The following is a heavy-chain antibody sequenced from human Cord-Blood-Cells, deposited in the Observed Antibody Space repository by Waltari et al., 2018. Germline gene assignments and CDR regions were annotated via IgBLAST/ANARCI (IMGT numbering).Heavy chain of an antibody. CDR2: TYHSGST. D-gene: IGHD1-1*01. Sequence: QLQLQESGSGLVKPSQTLSLTCAVSGGSISSGGYSWNWIRQPPGKGLECIGYTYHSGSTYYNPALKSRVTISVDRSKIQFSLKLSSVNAADKAVYYCARGVRYGYSFDYWGQGTLVTVSS. V-gene: IGHV4-30-2*01. J-gene: IGHJ4*02. CDR3: ARGVRYGYSFDY. CDR1: GGSISSGGYS.